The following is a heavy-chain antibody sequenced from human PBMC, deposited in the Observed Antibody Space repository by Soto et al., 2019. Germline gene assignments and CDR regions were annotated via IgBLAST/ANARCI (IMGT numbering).Heavy chain of an antibody. CDR1: GYTFTGYH. Sequence: ASVKVSCKASGYTFTGYHIHWVRQAPGQGLEWMGWIYTNSGATNYAQNFQGWVTMTRDTSTNTAYVQLSRLTSDDTAVYYCARWVGASNWFDPWGQGTLVTAPQ. V-gene: IGHV1-2*04. J-gene: IGHJ5*02. D-gene: IGHD1-26*01. CDR2: IYTNSGAT. CDR3: ARWVGASNWFDP.